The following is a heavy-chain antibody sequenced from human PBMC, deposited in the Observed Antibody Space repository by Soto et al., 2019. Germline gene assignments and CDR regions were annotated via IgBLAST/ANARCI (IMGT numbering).Heavy chain of an antibody. V-gene: IGHV3-11*06. CDR2: ISSSSSYT. D-gene: IGHD3-10*01. Sequence: PGWSLRLSCASSVFTFIDYYMSWIRQAPGKGLEWVSYISSSSSYTNYADSVKGRFTISRDNAKNSLYLQMNSLRAEDTAVYYCARDRGVSGPRAVDYYYYGMDVWGQGTTVTVSS. CDR3: ARDRGVSGPRAVDYYYYGMDV. CDR1: VFTFIDYY. J-gene: IGHJ6*02.